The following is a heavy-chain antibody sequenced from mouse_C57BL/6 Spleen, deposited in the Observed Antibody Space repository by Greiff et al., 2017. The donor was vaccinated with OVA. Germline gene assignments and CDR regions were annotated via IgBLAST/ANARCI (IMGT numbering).Heavy chain of an antibody. J-gene: IGHJ4*01. Sequence: QVQLQQPGAELVKPGASVKLSCKASGYTFTSYWMQWVKQRPGQGLEWIGEIDPSDSYTNYNQKFKGKATLTVDTSSSTAYMQLSSLTSEDSAVYYCAPGYYGSSLYAMDYWGQGTSVTVSS. CDR1: GYTFTSYW. CDR2: IDPSDSYT. D-gene: IGHD1-1*01. CDR3: APGYYGSSLYAMDY. V-gene: IGHV1-50*01.